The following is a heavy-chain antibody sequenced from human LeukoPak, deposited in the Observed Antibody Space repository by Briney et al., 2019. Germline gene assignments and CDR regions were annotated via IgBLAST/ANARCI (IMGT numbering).Heavy chain of an antibody. Sequence: ASVKVSCKASGGTFSSYAISWVRQAPGQGLEWMGGIIPIFGTANYAQKFQGRVTITADESTSTAYMELSSLRSEDTAVYYCARSNTGGYSYDYDYWGQGTLVTVSS. V-gene: IGHV1-69*13. J-gene: IGHJ4*02. CDR2: IIPIFGTA. CDR3: ARSNTGGYSYDYDY. D-gene: IGHD5-18*01. CDR1: GGTFSSYA.